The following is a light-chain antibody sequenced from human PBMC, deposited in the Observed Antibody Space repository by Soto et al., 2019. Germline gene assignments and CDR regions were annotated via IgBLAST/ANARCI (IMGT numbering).Light chain of an antibody. Sequence: QSALTQPASVYGSPEQSITISCSGTSNDIGTYNYVSWYQHHPGKAPKLLIYEVSKRPSGVSNRFSGSKSGNTASLTISGLQAEDEADYHCTSFTTSTTVVFGGGTKLTVL. V-gene: IGLV2-14*01. J-gene: IGLJ2*01. CDR1: SNDIGTYNY. CDR2: EVS. CDR3: TSFTTSTTVV.